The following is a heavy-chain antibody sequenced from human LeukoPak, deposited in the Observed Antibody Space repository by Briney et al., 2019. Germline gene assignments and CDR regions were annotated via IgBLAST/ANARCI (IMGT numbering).Heavy chain of an antibody. Sequence: GGSLRLSCAVSGLTFSVYNMTWVRQAPGKGLEWVAVISFDGTNKYYADSVKGRFTISRDNSKNTLYLQMSSLTTEDTAVYYCSKDSQVAVAVAWGQGTLVTVSS. CDR1: GLTFSVYN. D-gene: IGHD6-19*01. V-gene: IGHV3-30*18. J-gene: IGHJ5*02. CDR2: ISFDGTNK. CDR3: SKDSQVAVAVA.